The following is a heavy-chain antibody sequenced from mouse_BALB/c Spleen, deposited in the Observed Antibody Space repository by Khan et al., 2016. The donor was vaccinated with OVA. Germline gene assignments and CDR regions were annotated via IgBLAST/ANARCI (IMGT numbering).Heavy chain of an antibody. V-gene: IGHV9-3-1*01. D-gene: IGHD1-2*01. J-gene: IGHJ1*01. Sequence: LVESGPELKKPGETVKISCKASGYTFTNYGMNWVKQAPGKGLKWMGWINTYTGEPTYADDFKGRFAFSLETSASTAYLQINNLKNEDTATYFCARGDYYGSYWYFDVWGAGTTVTVSS. CDR2: INTYTGEP. CDR3: ARGDYYGSYWYFDV. CDR1: GYTFTNYG.